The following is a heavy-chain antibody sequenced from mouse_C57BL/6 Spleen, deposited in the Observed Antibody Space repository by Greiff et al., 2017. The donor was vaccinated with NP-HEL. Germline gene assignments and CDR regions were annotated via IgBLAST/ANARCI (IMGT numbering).Heavy chain of an antibody. D-gene: IGHD1-1*01. V-gene: IGHV1-52*01. J-gene: IGHJ1*03. CDR3: ARWDYGRSYEWYFDV. CDR1: GYTLTSYW. CDR2: IDPSDSET. Sequence: VQLQQPGAELVRPGSSVKLSCKASGYTLTSYWMHWVKQRPIQGLEWIGNIDPSDSETHYNLKFKDKATLTVDKSSSTACMQLSRLTSEDSAVYYCARWDYGRSYEWYFDVWGTGTTVTVSS.